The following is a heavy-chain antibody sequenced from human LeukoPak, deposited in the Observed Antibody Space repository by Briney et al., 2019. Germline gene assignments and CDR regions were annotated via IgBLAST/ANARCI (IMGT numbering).Heavy chain of an antibody. V-gene: IGHV4-39*01. J-gene: IGHJ4*02. Sequence: SETLSLTCAVSGGSISSSSYYWGWLRQPPRKGLEWIGTIYYTGHTHYNESLESRITMSVDTSKNQFSLRLNSVTTADTALYYCARLAVGSPFDYWGQGALVTVSS. CDR3: ARLAVGSPFDY. CDR1: GGSISSSSYY. CDR2: IYYTGHT. D-gene: IGHD3-10*01.